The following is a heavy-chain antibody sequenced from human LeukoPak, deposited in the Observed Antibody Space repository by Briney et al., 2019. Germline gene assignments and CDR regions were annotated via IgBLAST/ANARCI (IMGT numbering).Heavy chain of an antibody. V-gene: IGHV4-39*02. D-gene: IGHD6-19*01. Sequence: SETLSLTCTVSGGSISSSSYYWGWIRQPPGEGLEWIGSIYYSGSTYYDPSLKSRVTISVDTSKNQFSLKLSSVTAADTAVYYCAREIAVAGTVWFDPWGQGTLVTVSS. CDR3: AREIAVAGTVWFDP. J-gene: IGHJ5*02. CDR2: IYYSGST. CDR1: GGSISSSSYY.